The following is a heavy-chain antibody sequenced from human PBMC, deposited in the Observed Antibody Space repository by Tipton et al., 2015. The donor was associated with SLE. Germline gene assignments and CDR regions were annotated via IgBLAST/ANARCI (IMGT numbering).Heavy chain of an antibody. D-gene: IGHD6-13*01. CDR2: IYRDGDI. Sequence: GSLRLSCAASGFTFSSYGMHWVRQAPGRGLEWVSVIYRDGDIYYRDSVHCRFTIFRDNSKNTLYLQMNSLRAEDTAVYYCERGWAAAGERGEDWGKGTRGNVSS. CDR3: ERGWAAAGERGED. J-gene: IGHJ4*02. V-gene: IGHV3-NL1*01. CDR1: GFTFSSYG.